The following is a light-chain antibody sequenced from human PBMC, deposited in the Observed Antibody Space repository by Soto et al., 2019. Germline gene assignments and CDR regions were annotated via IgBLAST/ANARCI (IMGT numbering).Light chain of an antibody. CDR1: SSDIGGYNY. Sequence: QSALTQPPSVSGSPGQSVTISCTGTSSDIGGYNYVSWYQQLPGKAPKVMIYDVSKRPSGVPDRFSGSNSGNTASLTISGLQAEDEADYYCCSYAGTTHVVGTGTKVTVL. CDR2: DVS. J-gene: IGLJ1*01. V-gene: IGLV2-11*01. CDR3: CSYAGTTHV.